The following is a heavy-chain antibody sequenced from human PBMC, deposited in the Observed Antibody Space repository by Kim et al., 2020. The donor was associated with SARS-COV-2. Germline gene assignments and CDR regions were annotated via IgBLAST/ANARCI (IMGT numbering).Heavy chain of an antibody. CDR2: ISSSSSYI. CDR3: ARSPSAWSATIDY. CDR1: GFTFSSYS. V-gene: IGHV3-21*01. Sequence: GGSLRLSCAASGFTFSSYSMNWVRQAPGKGLEWVSSISSSSSYIYYADSVKGRFTISRDNAKNSLYLQMNSLRAEDTAVYYCARSPSAWSATIDYWGQGTLVTFSS. D-gene: IGHD1-26*01. J-gene: IGHJ4*02.